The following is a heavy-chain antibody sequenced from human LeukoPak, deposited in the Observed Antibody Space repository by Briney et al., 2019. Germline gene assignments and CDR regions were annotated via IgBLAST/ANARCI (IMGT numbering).Heavy chain of an antibody. Sequence: GGSLRLSCAASGFTFDDYAMHWVRQAPGKGLEWVSLISGDGGSTYYADSVKGRFTISRDNIKNSLYLQMNSLRTEDTALYYCAKGYDYYDSSGPFDYWGQGTLVTVSS. CDR3: AKGYDYYDSSGPFDY. CDR2: ISGDGGST. V-gene: IGHV3-43*02. J-gene: IGHJ4*02. D-gene: IGHD3-22*01. CDR1: GFTFDDYA.